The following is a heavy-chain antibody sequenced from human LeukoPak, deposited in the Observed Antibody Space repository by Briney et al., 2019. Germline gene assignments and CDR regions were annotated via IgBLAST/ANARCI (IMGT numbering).Heavy chain of an antibody. CDR2: IRSKANSYAT. J-gene: IGHJ4*02. CDR3: ARSSRCYGICGLYYFDY. D-gene: IGHD3/OR15-3a*01. CDR1: GFTFSGSA. V-gene: IGHV3-73*01. Sequence: PGGSLRLSCAASGFTFSGSAMHWVRQASGKGLEWVGRIRSKANSYATAYAASVKGRFTISRDDSKNTAYLQMNSLRAEDTAVYYCARSSRCYGICGLYYFDYWGQGTLVTVSS.